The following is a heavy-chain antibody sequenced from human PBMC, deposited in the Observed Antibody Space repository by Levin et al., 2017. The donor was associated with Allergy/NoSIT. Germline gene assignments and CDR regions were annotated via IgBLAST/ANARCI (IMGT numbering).Heavy chain of an antibody. CDR3: AIGFGGVIGDAFDI. CDR1: GFTVSSNY. D-gene: IGHD3-16*02. Sequence: GESLKISCAASGFTVSSNYMSWVRQAPGKGLEWVSVIYSGGSTYYADSVKGRFTISRDNSKNTLYLQMNSLRAEDTAVYYCAIGFGGVIGDAFDIWGQGTMVTVSS. J-gene: IGHJ3*02. V-gene: IGHV3-53*01. CDR2: IYSGGST.